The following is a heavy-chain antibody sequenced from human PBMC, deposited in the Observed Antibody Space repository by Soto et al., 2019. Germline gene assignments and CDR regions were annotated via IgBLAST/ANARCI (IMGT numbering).Heavy chain of an antibody. CDR3: AKGGYRQHRDDYYDCDGMDD. CDR2: ISVSGRRT. CDR1: GYTFHSYA. V-gene: IGHV3-23*01. Sequence: PGGSLRLSCAASGYTFHSYALSLARQAPGKGLECVSAISVSGRRTYSADPGRGRSPITRDNSKTTLYLQMNSLRAEDTALYYCAKGGYRQHRDDYYDCDGMDDCGDLSTFTGS. D-gene: IGHD2-21*01. J-gene: IGHJ6*02.